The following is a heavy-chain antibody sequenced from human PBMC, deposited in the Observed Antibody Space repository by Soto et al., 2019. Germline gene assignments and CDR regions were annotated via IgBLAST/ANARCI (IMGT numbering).Heavy chain of an antibody. V-gene: IGHV3-23*01. CDR3: AKDISGNYYDFDY. D-gene: IGHD1-26*01. CDR2: ISGSGGST. Sequence: GGSLRLSCAASGFTFSSYALSWVRQAPGKGLEWVSVISGSGGSTYYADSVKGRFTISRDNSKNTLYLQMSSLRADDTALYYCAKDISGNYYDFDYWGQGTLVTVSS. J-gene: IGHJ4*02. CDR1: GFTFSSYA.